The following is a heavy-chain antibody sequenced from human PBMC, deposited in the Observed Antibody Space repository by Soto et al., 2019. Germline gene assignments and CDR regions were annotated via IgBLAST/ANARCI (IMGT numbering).Heavy chain of an antibody. CDR2: ISSSGSTI. D-gene: IGHD1-1*01. J-gene: IGHJ6*03. V-gene: IGHV3-11*01. Sequence: GGSLRLSCAASGFTFSDYYMSWIRQAPGKGLEWVSYISSSGSTIYYADSVKGRFTISRDNAKNSLYLQMNSLRAEDTAVYYCARDAGELRPYYYYMDVWGKGTTVTVSS. CDR3: ARDAGELRPYYYYMDV. CDR1: GFTFSDYY.